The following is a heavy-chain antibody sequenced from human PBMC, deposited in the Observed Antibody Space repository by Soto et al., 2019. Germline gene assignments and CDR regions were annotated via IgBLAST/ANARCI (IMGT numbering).Heavy chain of an antibody. D-gene: IGHD4-17*01. CDR1: SGSISSSNW. CDR3: ARDRYGVPRGDYFDS. V-gene: IGHV4-4*02. Sequence: ETLSLTCAVSSGSISSSNWWGWVRQPPGKGLEWIGDIYYSGSNNYNPSLKSRVSISVDKSKNQFSLNLSSVTAADTAVYYCARDRYGVPRGDYFDSWGQGILVTVSS. CDR2: IYYSGSN. J-gene: IGHJ4*02.